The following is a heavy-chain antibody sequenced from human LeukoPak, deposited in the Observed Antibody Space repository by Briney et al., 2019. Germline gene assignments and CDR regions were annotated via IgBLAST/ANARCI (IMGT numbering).Heavy chain of an antibody. CDR2: IIPILGIA. V-gene: IGHV1-69*04. D-gene: IGHD3-22*01. J-gene: IGHJ3*02. CDR1: GCTFSSYA. Sequence: GASVKVSCKASGCTFSSYAISWVRQAPGQGLEWMGRIIPILGIANYAQKFQGRVTITADKSTSTAYMELSSLRSEDTAVYYCAREAATYYYDSSEAFDIWGQGTMVTVSS. CDR3: AREAATYYYDSSEAFDI.